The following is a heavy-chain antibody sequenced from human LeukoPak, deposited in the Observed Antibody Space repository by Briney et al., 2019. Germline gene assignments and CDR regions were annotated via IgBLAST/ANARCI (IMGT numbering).Heavy chain of an antibody. CDR1: GYSISSGYY. D-gene: IGHD6-13*01. V-gene: IGHV4-38-2*02. Sequence: PSETLSLTCTVSGYSISSGYYWGWIRQPPGKGLEWIGSIYHSGSTYYNPSLKSRVTISVDTSKNQFSLKLSSVTAADTAVYYCARGPDIAAAGPFDYWGQGTLVTVSS. J-gene: IGHJ4*02. CDR2: IYHSGST. CDR3: ARGPDIAAAGPFDY.